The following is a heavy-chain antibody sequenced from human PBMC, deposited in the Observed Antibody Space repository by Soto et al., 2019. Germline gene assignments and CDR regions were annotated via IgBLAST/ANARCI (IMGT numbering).Heavy chain of an antibody. CDR1: GFTFSSYS. Sequence: GGSLSLSCAASGFTFSSYSMNWVRQAPGKGLEWVSSISSSSSYIYYADSVKGRFTISRDNAKNSLYLQMSSLRAEDTAVYYCAREVHHYDFWSGYYYDHLVPWFDPWGQGTLVTVS. D-gene: IGHD3-3*01. J-gene: IGHJ5*02. V-gene: IGHV3-21*01. CDR2: ISSSSSYI. CDR3: AREVHHYDFWSGYYYDHLVPWFDP.